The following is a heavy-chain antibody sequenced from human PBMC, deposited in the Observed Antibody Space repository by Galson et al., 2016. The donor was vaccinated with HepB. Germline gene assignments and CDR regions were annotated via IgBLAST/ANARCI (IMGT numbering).Heavy chain of an antibody. D-gene: IGHD6-19*01. CDR2: SVAEDGEP. Sequence: SVKVSCKVSGDSLSELSMHWVRQAPGKGLEYMGISVAEDGEPFYAEKFQGRVTMMEDTSTDTAYLELRSLRSEDPAVYYCATDRAEAALEAFDLWGRGTMDTVSS. J-gene: IGHJ3*01. CDR1: GDSLSELS. CDR3: ATDRAEAALEAFDL. V-gene: IGHV1-24*01.